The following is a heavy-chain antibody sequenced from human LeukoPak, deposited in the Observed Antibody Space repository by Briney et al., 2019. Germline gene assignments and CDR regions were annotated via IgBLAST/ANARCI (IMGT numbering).Heavy chain of an antibody. CDR1: GGSISSYY. Sequence: PSETLSLTCTVSGGSISSYYWSWIRQPPGKGLEWIGYIYYSGSTNYNPSLKSRVTTSVDTSKNQFSLKLSSVTAADTAVYYCARDLGGEAGPSGFSYWGQGTLVTVSS. CDR3: ARDLGGEAGPSGFSY. J-gene: IGHJ4*02. CDR2: IYYSGST. V-gene: IGHV4-59*01. D-gene: IGHD3-16*01.